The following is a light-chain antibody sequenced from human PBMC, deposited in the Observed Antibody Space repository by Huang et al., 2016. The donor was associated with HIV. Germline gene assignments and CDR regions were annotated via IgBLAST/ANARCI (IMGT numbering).Light chain of an antibody. V-gene: IGKV3-15*01. CDR3: QQYSNWPQT. Sequence: EIVMTQSPATLSVFPGERATLSCRASQSISGHLACYLQKPGQAPRLRIYGAATRATGIAARFSGSGSGTEVTLTISSMQSEDFAVYYCQQYSNWPQTFGQGTKVEIK. CDR2: GAA. CDR1: QSISGH. J-gene: IGKJ1*01.